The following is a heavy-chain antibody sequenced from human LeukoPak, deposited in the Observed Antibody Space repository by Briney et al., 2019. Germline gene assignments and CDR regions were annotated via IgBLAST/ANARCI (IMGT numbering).Heavy chain of an antibody. V-gene: IGHV4-38-2*02. CDR2: LDYSGST. CDR1: GHPIRRGYH. D-gene: IGHD5-24*01. J-gene: IGHJ6*03. Sequence: PSDTLPLTCSVSGHPIRRGYHRGRIRQAPGEGLEGIGSLDYSGSTYHNPSLNSPVNLPVDTSKNQFSLRLSSVTAADTAVYYCAREDGSSPSHLGYHCMDVWGKGTTVTVSS. CDR3: AREDGSSPSHLGYHCMDV.